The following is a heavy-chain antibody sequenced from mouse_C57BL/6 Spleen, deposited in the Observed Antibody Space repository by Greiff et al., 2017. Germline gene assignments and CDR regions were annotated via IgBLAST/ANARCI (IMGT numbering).Heavy chain of an antibody. D-gene: IGHD2-5*01. CDR1: GYSFTGYY. CDR2: INPSTGGT. J-gene: IGHJ2*01. Sequence: EVQRVESGPELVKPGASVKISCKASGYSFTGYYMNWVKQSPEKSLEWIGEINPSTGGTTYNQKFKAKATLTVDKSSSTAYMQLKSLTSEDSAVYYCARSGSNSPFDYWGQGTTLTVSS. V-gene: IGHV1-42*01. CDR3: ARSGSNSPFDY.